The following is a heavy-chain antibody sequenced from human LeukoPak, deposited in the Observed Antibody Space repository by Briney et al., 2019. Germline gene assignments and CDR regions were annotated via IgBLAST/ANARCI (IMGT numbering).Heavy chain of an antibody. Sequence: ASVKVSCEVSGDTLTELSVQWVRQALGKGVGWRGGFDPVDGETIYAQKFQRRVTMTEDTSTDTAYMELSSLRSEDTAVYYCATGILGYCSGGSCKSEYFQHWGQGTLVTVSS. CDR2: FDPVDGET. D-gene: IGHD2-15*01. J-gene: IGHJ1*01. V-gene: IGHV1-24*01. CDR3: ATGILGYCSGGSCKSEYFQH. CDR1: GDTLTELS.